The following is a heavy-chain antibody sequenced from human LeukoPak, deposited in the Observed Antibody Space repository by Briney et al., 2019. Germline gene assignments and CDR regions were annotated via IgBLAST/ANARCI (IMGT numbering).Heavy chain of an antibody. J-gene: IGHJ6*04. CDR3: AKDPGAAVFGYQMGD. CDR1: GFTFSNYW. D-gene: IGHD3-16*01. CDR2: ISTDGSST. V-gene: IGHV3-74*03. Sequence: PGGSLRLSCAASGFTFSNYWMHWVRQAPGKGLVWVSRISTDGSSTTYADSVKGRFTISRDNSKNTLYLQMNSLRVEDTAVYYCAKDPGAAVFGYQMGDWGKGTTVTVSS.